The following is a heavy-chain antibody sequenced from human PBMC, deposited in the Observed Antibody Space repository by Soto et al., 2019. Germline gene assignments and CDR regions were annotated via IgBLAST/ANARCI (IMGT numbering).Heavy chain of an antibody. V-gene: IGHV3-7*01. CDR3: ARELVLVVVAAEYYYYGMDV. CDR2: IKQDGSEK. CDR1: GFTFSSYW. J-gene: IGHJ6*02. Sequence: GGSLRLSCAASGFTFSSYWMSWVRQAPGKGLEWVANIKQDGSEKYYVDSVKGRFTISRDNAKNSLYLQMNSLRAEDTAVYYCARELVLVVVAAEYYYYGMDVWGQGTTVTVSS. D-gene: IGHD2-15*01.